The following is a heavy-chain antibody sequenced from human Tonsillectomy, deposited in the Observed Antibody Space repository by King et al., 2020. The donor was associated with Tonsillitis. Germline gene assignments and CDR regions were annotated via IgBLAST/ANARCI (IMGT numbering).Heavy chain of an antibody. CDR1: TITSNTYS. J-gene: IGHJ3*02. CDR2: ISSSSSAK. Sequence: EVQLVESGGGLVQPGGSLRLSCAASTITSNTYSLNWVRQAPGKGLEWVSYISSSSSAKYYADSVKGRFTISRDNAKNSLYLQMNSLRDEDTAVYYCARGRDGSYSAFDIWGQGTMVTVSS. V-gene: IGHV3-48*02. D-gene: IGHD3-10*01. CDR3: ARGRDGSYSAFDI.